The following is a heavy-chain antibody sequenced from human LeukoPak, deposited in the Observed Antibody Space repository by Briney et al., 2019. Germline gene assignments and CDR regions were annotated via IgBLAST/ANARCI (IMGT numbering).Heavy chain of an antibody. CDR3: ARGGYYGSGSHSPWYYYYGMDV. J-gene: IGHJ6*04. CDR1: GGSISSYY. Sequence: TSETLSLTCTVSGGSISSYYWSWIRQPPGEGLEWIGYIYYSGSTNYNPSLKSRVTISVDTSKNQFSLKLSSVTAADTAVYYCARGGYYGSGSHSPWYYYYGMDVWGKGTTVTVSS. CDR2: IYYSGST. D-gene: IGHD3-10*01. V-gene: IGHV4-59*01.